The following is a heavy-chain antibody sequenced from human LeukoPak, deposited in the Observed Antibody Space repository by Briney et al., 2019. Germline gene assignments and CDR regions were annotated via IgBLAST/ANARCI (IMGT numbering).Heavy chain of an antibody. CDR1: GYSFTSYW. V-gene: IGHV5-51*01. Sequence: GESLKISCKGSGYSFTSYWIGWVRQMPGKGLDWMGIIYPGDSDTRYSQFFQGQVPISADQSISTAYLQWSSLKASDTAMYYCARLPACSSTSCSSFDYWGQGTLVTVSS. CDR2: IYPGDSDT. CDR3: ARLPACSSTSCSSFDY. J-gene: IGHJ4*02. D-gene: IGHD2-2*01.